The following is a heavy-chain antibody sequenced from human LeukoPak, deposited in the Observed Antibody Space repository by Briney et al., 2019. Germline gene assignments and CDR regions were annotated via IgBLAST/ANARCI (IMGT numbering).Heavy chain of an antibody. V-gene: IGHV3-33*01. J-gene: IGHJ4*02. Sequence: PGGSLRLSCAASGFTFSSYGMHWVRQAPGKGLEWVAVIWYDGSNKYYADSVKGRFTISRDNSKNTLYLQMNSLRAEDTAVYYCARAVTIFGALDYWGQGTLVTVSS. D-gene: IGHD3-3*01. CDR3: ARAVTIFGALDY. CDR2: IWYDGSNK. CDR1: GFTFSSYG.